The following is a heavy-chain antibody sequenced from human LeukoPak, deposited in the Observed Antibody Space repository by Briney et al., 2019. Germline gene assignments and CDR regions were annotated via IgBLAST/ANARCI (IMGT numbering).Heavy chain of an antibody. Sequence: SETLSLTCAVYGGSFSGYYWSWIRQPPGKGLEWIGEINHSGSTNYNPSLKSRVTISVDTSKNQFSLKLSSVTAADTAVYYCASTRTPVTTRPRGSYYFYYWGQGTLVTVSS. CDR1: GGSFSGYY. J-gene: IGHJ4*02. V-gene: IGHV4-34*01. CDR2: INHSGST. D-gene: IGHD4-17*01. CDR3: ASTRTPVTTRPRGSYYFYY.